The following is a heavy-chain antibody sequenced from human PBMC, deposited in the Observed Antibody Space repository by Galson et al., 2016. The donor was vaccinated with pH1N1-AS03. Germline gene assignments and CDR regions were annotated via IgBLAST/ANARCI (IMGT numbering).Heavy chain of an antibody. CDR1: GYIFTSYW. CDR3: ARQVRDGYNDYFEY. J-gene: IGHJ4*02. V-gene: IGHV5-51*01. CDR2: IYPGDSDT. Sequence: QSGAEVKKPGESLKISCKTSGYIFTSYWVAWVRHMPGKGLEWMGIIYPGDSDTRYSPSFQGQVTISADRSINTAYLQWSSLMASDTAIYYCARQVRDGYNDYFEYWGQGILVTGSS. D-gene: IGHD5-24*01.